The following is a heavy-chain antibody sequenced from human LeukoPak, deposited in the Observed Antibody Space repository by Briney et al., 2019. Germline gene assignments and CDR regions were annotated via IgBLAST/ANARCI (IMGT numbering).Heavy chain of an antibody. V-gene: IGHV1-2*02. CDR1: GYTFTGYY. CDR3: ARAWNYDLDYYMDV. Sequence: GASVKVSCKASGYTFTGYYMHWVRQAPGQGLEWMGWINPNSGGTNYAQKFQGRVTMTRDTSISTACMELSRLRSDDTAVYYCARAWNYDLDYYMDVWGKGTTVTVSS. CDR2: INPNSGGT. J-gene: IGHJ6*03. D-gene: IGHD1-7*01.